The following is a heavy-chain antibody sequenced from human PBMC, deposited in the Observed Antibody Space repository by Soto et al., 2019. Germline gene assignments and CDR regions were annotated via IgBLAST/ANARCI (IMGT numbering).Heavy chain of an antibody. Sequence: PGGSLRLSCAASGFTFSSYAMSWVRQAPGKGLEWVAVITGSGSNKYYADSVKGRFTISRDNSKNTLYLQMNSLRAEDTAVYYCAKVTFGPAHDYWGQGTLVTVSS. D-gene: IGHD3-16*01. CDR3: AKVTFGPAHDY. J-gene: IGHJ4*02. CDR2: ITGSGSNK. CDR1: GFTFSSYA. V-gene: IGHV3-30*04.